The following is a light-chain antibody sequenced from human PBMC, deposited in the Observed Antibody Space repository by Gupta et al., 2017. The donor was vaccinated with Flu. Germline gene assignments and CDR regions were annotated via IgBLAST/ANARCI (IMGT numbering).Light chain of an antibody. J-gene: IGKJ5*01. CDR1: QSVSSN. CDR3: QQYNNWPPFT. V-gene: IGKV3D-15*01. CDR2: GAS. Sequence: EIVMTQSPATLSVSPGERATLSCRASQSVSSNLAWYQQKPGQAPRLLIYGASTRATGIPVRFSGSGSGTEFTLTISSLQSEDFAVYYCQQYNNWPPFTFGQGTQVEIK.